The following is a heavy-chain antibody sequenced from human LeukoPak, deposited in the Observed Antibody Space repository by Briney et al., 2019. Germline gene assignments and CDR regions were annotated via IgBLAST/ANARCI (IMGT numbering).Heavy chain of an antibody. CDR2: INPNSGGT. J-gene: IGHJ3*02. D-gene: IGHD1-26*01. CDR3: ARKYPLPRRSYSVDDAFDI. Sequence: ASVKVSCKASGYTFTGYCMHWVRQAPGQGLEWMGRINPNSGGTNYAQKFQGRVTMTRDTSISTAYMELSRLRSDDTAVYYCARKYPLPRRSYSVDDAFDIWGQGTMVTVSS. V-gene: IGHV1-2*06. CDR1: GYTFTGYC.